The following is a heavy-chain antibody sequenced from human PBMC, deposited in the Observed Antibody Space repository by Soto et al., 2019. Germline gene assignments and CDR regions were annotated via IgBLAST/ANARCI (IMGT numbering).Heavy chain of an antibody. CDR2: IYYSGST. D-gene: IGHD3-10*01. Sequence: TLSLTCTVSGGSISSGGYYWSWIRQHPGKRLEWIGYIYYSGSTYYNPSLKSRVTISVDTSKNQFSLKLSSVTAADTAVYYCARDFLLDYYGSETGSYYYYGMDVWGQGTTVTVSS. CDR3: ARDFLLDYYGSETGSYYYYGMDV. V-gene: IGHV4-31*03. J-gene: IGHJ6*02. CDR1: GGSISSGGYY.